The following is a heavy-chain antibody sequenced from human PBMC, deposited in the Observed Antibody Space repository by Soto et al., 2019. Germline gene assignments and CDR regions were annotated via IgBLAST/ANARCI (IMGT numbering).Heavy chain of an antibody. V-gene: IGHV1-69*12. CDR2: IIPIFDTA. CDR1: GGTFSSYA. D-gene: IGHD3-22*01. J-gene: IGHJ6*02. CDR3: AGHSSGVPGYYYGMDV. Sequence: QVQLVQSGAEVTKPGSSVKVSCKASGGTFSSYAISWVRQAPGQGLEWMGGIIPIFDTADYAQKFQGRVTITADESTNTASMELSSLRSEDTAVYYCAGHSSGVPGYYYGMDVWGQGTTVTVSS.